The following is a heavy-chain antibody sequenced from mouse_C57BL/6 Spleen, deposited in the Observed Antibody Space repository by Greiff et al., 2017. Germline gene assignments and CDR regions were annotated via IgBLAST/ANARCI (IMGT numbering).Heavy chain of an antibody. CDR3: AREGYGNYWYFDV. CDR2: IHPNSGST. D-gene: IGHD2-1*01. CDR1: GYTFTSYW. V-gene: IGHV1-64*01. J-gene: IGHJ1*03. Sequence: QVQLQQPGAELVKPGASVKLSCKASGYTFTSYWMHWVKQRPGQGLEWIGMIHPNSGSTNYNEKFKSKATLTVDKSSSTAYMQLSSLTSEDSAVYYCAREGYGNYWYFDVWGTGATVTVSS.